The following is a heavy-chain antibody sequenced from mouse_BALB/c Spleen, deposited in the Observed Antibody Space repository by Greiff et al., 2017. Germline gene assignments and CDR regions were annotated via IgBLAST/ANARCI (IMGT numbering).Heavy chain of an antibody. Sequence: EVQLQQSGTVLARPGASVKMSCKASGYTFTSYWMHWVKQRPGQGLEWIGAIYPGNSDTSYNQKFKGKAKLTAVTSTSTAYMELSSLTNEDSAVYYCTRSGSSGGDYWGQGTSVTVSS. V-gene: IGHV1-5*01. CDR1: GYTFTSYW. D-gene: IGHD3-1*01. CDR2: IYPGNSDT. CDR3: TRSGSSGGDY. J-gene: IGHJ4*01.